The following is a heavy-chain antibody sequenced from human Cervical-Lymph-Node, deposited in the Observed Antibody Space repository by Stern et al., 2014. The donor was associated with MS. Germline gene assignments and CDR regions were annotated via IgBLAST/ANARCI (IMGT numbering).Heavy chain of an antibody. CDR3: ARKGTYGLDY. D-gene: IGHD3-10*01. CDR2: IYPDDPDA. V-gene: IGHV5-51*01. CDR1: GYNFASYW. J-gene: IGHJ4*02. Sequence: MQLVQSGAEVKKPGESLKISCKGSGYNFASYWIGWVRQVPGKGLEWVGIIYPDDPDARYTPSFQGQVTMSADKSIGTAYLQWSSLKASDTAFYFCARKGTYGLDYWGQEALVTVSS.